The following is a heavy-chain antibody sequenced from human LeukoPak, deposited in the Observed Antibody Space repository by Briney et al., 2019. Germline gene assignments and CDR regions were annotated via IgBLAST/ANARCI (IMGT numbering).Heavy chain of an antibody. Sequence: GGSLRLSCAASGFTFSSNWMHWVRQGPGKGLVWVSRINSDGSSTSYADSVKGRFTISRDNAKNTLYLQMNSLRAEDTAVYYCATYYYGSGSSTKADYWGQGTLVTVSS. CDR2: INSDGSST. D-gene: IGHD3-10*01. J-gene: IGHJ4*02. CDR1: GFTFSSNW. V-gene: IGHV3-74*01. CDR3: ATYYYGSGSSTKADY.